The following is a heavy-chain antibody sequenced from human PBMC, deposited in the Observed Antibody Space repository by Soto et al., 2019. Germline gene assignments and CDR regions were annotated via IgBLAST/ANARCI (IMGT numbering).Heavy chain of an antibody. Sequence: ASVKVSCKASGYTFTNFAMHWVRQAPGQRLEWMGWINAGNGNTKYSQKFQGRVTITRDTSASTAYMELSSLRSEDTAVYYCARAVAVPADFDYWGQGTLVTVSS. CDR3: ARAVAVPADFDY. CDR1: GYTFTNFA. J-gene: IGHJ4*02. CDR2: INAGNGNT. D-gene: IGHD6-19*01. V-gene: IGHV1-3*01.